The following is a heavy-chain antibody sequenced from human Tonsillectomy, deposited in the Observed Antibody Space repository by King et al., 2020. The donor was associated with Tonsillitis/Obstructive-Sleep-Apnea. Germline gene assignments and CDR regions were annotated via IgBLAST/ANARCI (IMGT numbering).Heavy chain of an antibody. D-gene: IGHD2-15*01. Sequence: EVQLVESGAEVKKPGESLRISCKGSGYSFTNYWINWVRQMPGKGLEWMGRIDASDSYTNYSPSFQGHVTISVDKSISTAYLQWYSLKASDTAMYYCARQDGPLYYYYGMDVWGQGTTVTVSS. CDR3: ARQDGPLYYYYGMDV. V-gene: IGHV5-10-1*03. CDR2: IDASDSYT. J-gene: IGHJ6*02. CDR1: GYSFTNYW.